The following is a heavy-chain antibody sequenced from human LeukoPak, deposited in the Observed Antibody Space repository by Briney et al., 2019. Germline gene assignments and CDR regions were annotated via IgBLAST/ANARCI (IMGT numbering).Heavy chain of an antibody. J-gene: IGHJ4*02. V-gene: IGHV3-30*02. CDR1: GFTFDTHD. Sequence: GGSLRLSCGASGFTFDTHDMHWVRQAPGKGLEWVAFIRSDGYHTYYADSVKDRFTITRDNSKNTLYLQMNSLRFEDMAVYYCAKPSGSGVDYWGRGTRVTVSS. CDR2: IRSDGYHT. CDR3: AKPSGSGVDY. D-gene: IGHD1-26*01.